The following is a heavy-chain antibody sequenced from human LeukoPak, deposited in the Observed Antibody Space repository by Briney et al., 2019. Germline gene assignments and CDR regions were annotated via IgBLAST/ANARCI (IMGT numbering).Heavy chain of an antibody. CDR3: ARDGYGNNYMDV. D-gene: IGHD1/OR15-1a*01. Sequence: PGGSLRLSCAASGFTSSTYAMNWVRQAPGKGLEWVSHISSSGTSTFFADSVKGRFTISRDNSKNTLYLQMNSLRAEDTAMYYCARDGYGNNYMDVWGKGTTVTVSS. V-gene: IGHV3-23*01. CDR1: GFTSSTYA. CDR2: ISSSGTST. J-gene: IGHJ6*03.